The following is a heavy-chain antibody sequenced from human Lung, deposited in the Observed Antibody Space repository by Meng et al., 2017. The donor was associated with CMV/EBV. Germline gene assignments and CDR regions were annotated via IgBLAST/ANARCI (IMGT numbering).Heavy chain of an antibody. D-gene: IGHD3-10*01. V-gene: IGHV4-4*02. Sequence: QLRDAGPALVKPSETSSPTCAVSVDSITNHNWRAWVRQPPGKGLEWIGEIPHRGSSAYNPSLKSRVSMSIDKSKNQFSLKLTSVTAADTAVYHCLRRSGGSVWGQGTLVTVSS. J-gene: IGHJ1*01. CDR3: LRRSGGSV. CDR2: IPHRGSS. CDR1: VDSITNHNW.